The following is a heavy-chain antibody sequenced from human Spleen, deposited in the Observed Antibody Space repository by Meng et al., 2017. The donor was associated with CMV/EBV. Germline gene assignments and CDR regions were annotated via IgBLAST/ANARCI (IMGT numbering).Heavy chain of an antibody. V-gene: IGHV4-30-4*08. J-gene: IGHJ5*02. CDR3: ARALVRGATDP. CDR2: IYYSGTT. D-gene: IGHD3-10*01. Sequence: TVSGGSISIGDYYYSWIRQAPGKGLEWIGHIYYSGTTDYSPSLKSRLTISLDTSRNQFSLNLRSVTAADTAIYFCARALVRGATDPWGQGTLVTVSS. CDR1: GGSISIGDYY.